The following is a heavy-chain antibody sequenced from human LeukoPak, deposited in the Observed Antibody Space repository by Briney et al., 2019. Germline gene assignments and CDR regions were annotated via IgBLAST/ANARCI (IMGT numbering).Heavy chain of an antibody. D-gene: IGHD3-10*01. J-gene: IGHJ4*02. CDR2: LYTGGDT. Sequence: GGSLRLSCAASGFTFSSYAMHWVRQAPGKGLECVSFLYTGGDTYYAGSVKGRFTISRDNSKNTLYLQMNSLRAEDTAVYYCARGPGSRGIFDYWGQGTLVTVSS. V-gene: IGHV3-53*01. CDR1: GFTFSSYA. CDR3: ARGPGSRGIFDY.